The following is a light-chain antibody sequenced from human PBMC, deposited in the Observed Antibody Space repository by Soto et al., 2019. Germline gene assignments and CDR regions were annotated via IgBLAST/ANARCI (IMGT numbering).Light chain of an antibody. J-gene: IGKJ3*01. V-gene: IGKV3-20*01. Sequence: EIVLTQSPGTLSLSPGERATLSCRASQSVSGSCLAWYQQKPGQAPRRLTYGASSRATGIPDRFSGSGSGTDFTLTISRLEPEDFAVYYCQQYGSSPFTFGPGTKVDIK. CDR1: QSVSGSC. CDR2: GAS. CDR3: QQYGSSPFT.